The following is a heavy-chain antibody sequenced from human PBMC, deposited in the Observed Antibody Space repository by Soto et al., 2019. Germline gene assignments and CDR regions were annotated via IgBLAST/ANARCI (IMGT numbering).Heavy chain of an antibody. J-gene: IGHJ4*02. Sequence: GGSLRLSCAASGFSVSNNYFNWVRQAPWKGLEWVAVISSGGITYYAGSVKGRFSISRDDSKNTLYLQMNSLSAEDTAVYYCARGLVPPILHLYFDHCGQATLVTVYS. V-gene: IGHV3-53*01. D-gene: IGHD2-21*01. CDR3: ARGLVPPILHLYFDH. CDR2: ISSGGIT. CDR1: GFSVSNNY.